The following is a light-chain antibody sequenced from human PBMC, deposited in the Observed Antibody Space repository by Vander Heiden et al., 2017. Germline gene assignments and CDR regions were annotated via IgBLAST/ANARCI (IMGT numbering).Light chain of an antibody. Sequence: QSALTQPASVSGSPGQSITISRPGHTSYVGTYNLVSGYQHHPAKAPILMIYAVSNRPSGVSNRFSGSKSGTTAALTISGLQAEDEADYYCSSYTSSSTLLFGGGTKLTVL. CDR3: SSYTSSSTLL. CDR2: AVS. V-gene: IGLV2-14*01. CDR1: TSYVGTYNL. J-gene: IGLJ2*01.